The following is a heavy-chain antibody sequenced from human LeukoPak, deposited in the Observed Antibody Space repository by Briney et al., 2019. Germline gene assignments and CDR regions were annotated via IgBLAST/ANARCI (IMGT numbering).Heavy chain of an antibody. V-gene: IGHV4-38-2*02. CDR1: GYSISSGYY. Sequence: SETLSLTCTVSGYSISSGYYWGWIRQPPGKGLEWIGSIYHSGSTYYNPSLKSRVTISVDTSKNQFSLKLSSVTAADTAVYYCATYRGFGEFNYYYYMDVWGKGTTVTISS. CDR3: ATYRGFGEFNYYYYMDV. CDR2: IYHSGST. J-gene: IGHJ6*03. D-gene: IGHD3-10*01.